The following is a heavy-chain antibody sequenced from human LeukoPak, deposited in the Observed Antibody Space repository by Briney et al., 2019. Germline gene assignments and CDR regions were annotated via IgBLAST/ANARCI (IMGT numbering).Heavy chain of an antibody. D-gene: IGHD3-22*01. J-gene: IGHJ1*01. CDR1: GDSVSSNSAA. V-gene: IGHV6-1*01. CDR3: AQADGTGYFYFQH. Sequence: SRTLSLTFAISGDSVSSNSAAWNWIRQSPSRGLEWLGRTYYRSEWYNDYAVSVKSRININPDTSKNQFSLQLNSVTPEDTAVYYCAQADGTGYFYFQHWGQGTLVTVSS. CDR2: TYYRSEWYN.